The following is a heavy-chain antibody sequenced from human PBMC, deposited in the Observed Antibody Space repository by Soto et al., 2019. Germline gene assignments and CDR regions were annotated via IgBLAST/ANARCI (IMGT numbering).Heavy chain of an antibody. CDR2: IKEDGSEK. CDR3: ARDEVGGYYDF. D-gene: IGHD3-22*01. J-gene: IGHJ4*02. V-gene: IGHV3-7*05. CDR1: GFTFSTYW. Sequence: EVPLVESGGGLVQAGGSLRLSCAASGFTFSTYWMSWVRQAPGKGLEWVANIKEDGSEKYYVDSVEGRFTISRDNAKNSLFLQMNTLRAEDTAVYYCARDEVGGYYDFWGQGSLVTVSS.